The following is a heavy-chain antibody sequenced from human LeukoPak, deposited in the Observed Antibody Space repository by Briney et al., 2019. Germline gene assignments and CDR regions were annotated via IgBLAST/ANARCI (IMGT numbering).Heavy chain of an antibody. CDR1: GFTFSNYN. Sequence: GGSLRLPCADSGFTFSNYNMNWVRQAPGKAMEWVSSITSSGTYTFYADSVKGRFTISRDNAKNSLYLQMNSLRAEDTALYYCAKDEGYGSAFDYWGQGTLVTVSS. J-gene: IGHJ4*02. D-gene: IGHD3-10*01. CDR3: AKDEGYGSAFDY. V-gene: IGHV3-21*04. CDR2: ITSSGTYT.